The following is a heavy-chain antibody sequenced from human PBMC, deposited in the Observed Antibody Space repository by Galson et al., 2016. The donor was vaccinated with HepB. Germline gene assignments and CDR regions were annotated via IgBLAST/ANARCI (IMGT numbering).Heavy chain of an antibody. J-gene: IGHJ5*02. Sequence: SVKVSCKASGGALRNYAIDWVRQAPGQGLEWMGGIIPSFGTANYAQKFPGRLTINADKSTSTAYMDLSSLRSEDTAVYYCARADTYCSGGGGYPIRFDPWGQGTLVTVSS. CDR2: IIPSFGTA. D-gene: IGHD2-15*01. CDR3: ARADTYCSGGGGYPIRFDP. V-gene: IGHV1-69*06. CDR1: GGALRNYA.